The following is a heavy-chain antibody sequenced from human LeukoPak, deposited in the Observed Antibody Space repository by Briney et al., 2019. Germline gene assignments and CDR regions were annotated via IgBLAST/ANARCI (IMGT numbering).Heavy chain of an antibody. V-gene: IGHV3-23*01. CDR1: GFTFSSYA. CDR3: ARDFLTGYSSSWYYN. Sequence: GGSLRLSCAASGFTFSSYAMSWVRQAPGKGLEWVSAISGSGGSTYYADSVKGRFTISRDNAKNSLYLQMNSLRAEDTAVYYCARDFLTGYSSSWYYNWGQGTLVTVSS. CDR2: ISGSGGST. J-gene: IGHJ4*02. D-gene: IGHD6-13*01.